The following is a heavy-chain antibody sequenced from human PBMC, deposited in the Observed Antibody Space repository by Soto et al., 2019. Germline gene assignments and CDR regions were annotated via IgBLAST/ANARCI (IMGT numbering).Heavy chain of an antibody. J-gene: IGHJ6*02. D-gene: IGHD2-2*01. V-gene: IGHV1-46*01. CDR3: ARDRGICSSTSCYYYYYYGMDV. CDR1: GYTFTSYY. CDR2: INPSGGST. Sequence: GXLVKVSCKASGYTFTSYYMHWVRQAPGQGLEWMGIINPSGGSTSYAQKFQGRVTMTRDTSTSTVYMELSSLRSEDTAVYYCARDRGICSSTSCYYYYYYGMDVWGQGTTVTVSS.